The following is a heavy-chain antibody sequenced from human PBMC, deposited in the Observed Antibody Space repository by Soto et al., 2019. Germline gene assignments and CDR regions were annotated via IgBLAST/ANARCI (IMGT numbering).Heavy chain of an antibody. J-gene: IGHJ4*02. CDR1: AIAFSSYG. CDR3: GKGGDHPGDYLDY. V-gene: IGHV3-30*18. CDR2: ISYDGRNK. D-gene: IGHD4-17*01. Sequence: QVQVVESGGGVVQPGRSLRLSCAASAIAFSSYGIHWVRQAPGRGLEWVAVISYDGRNKDYADSVKGRFTISRDNSKNTLYLQMNSLRAEDTAVYYCGKGGDHPGDYLDYWGQGTLVTVSS.